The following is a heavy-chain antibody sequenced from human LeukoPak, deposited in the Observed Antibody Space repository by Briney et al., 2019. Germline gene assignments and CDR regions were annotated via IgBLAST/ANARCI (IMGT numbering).Heavy chain of an antibody. J-gene: IGHJ4*02. V-gene: IGHV3-23*01. D-gene: IGHD3-10*01. CDR1: GFTFSSYA. Sequence: PGGSLRLSCAASGFTFSSYAMNWVRQAPGKGLEWVSAISGSGGSTYYADSVKGRFTISRDNSKNTLYLQMNSLRAEDTAVYYCAKRLLWFGEYYFDYWGQGTLVTVSS. CDR2: ISGSGGST. CDR3: AKRLLWFGEYYFDY.